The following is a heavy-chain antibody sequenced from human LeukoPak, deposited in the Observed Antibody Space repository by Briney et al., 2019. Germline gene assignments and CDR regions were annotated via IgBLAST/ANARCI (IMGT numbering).Heavy chain of an antibody. J-gene: IGHJ6*02. D-gene: IGHD1-26*01. CDR3: ARSSAWELLQPSDYYGMDV. CDR2: ISSSSSYI. Sequence: PGGSLRLSCAASGFTFSSYSMNWVRQAPGKGLEWVSSISSSSSYIYYADSVKGRFTISRDNAKNSLYLQMNSLRAEDTAVYYCARSSAWELLQPSDYYGMDVWGQGTTVTVPS. V-gene: IGHV3-21*01. CDR1: GFTFSSYS.